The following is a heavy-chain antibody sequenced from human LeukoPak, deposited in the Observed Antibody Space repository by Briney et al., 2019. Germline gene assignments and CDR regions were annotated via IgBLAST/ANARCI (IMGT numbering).Heavy chain of an antibody. CDR2: ISYSGNT. Sequence: AETLSLTCSVSGGSISSDYWSWIRQPPGRGLEWLGYISYSGNTNYNPSLKSRVTISVDTSKNQFSLKLTSVTAADTAVYYCARHVLREAGANYGFDSWGQGSLVTVSS. V-gene: IGHV4-59*08. D-gene: IGHD4/OR15-4a*01. J-gene: IGHJ4*02. CDR1: GGSISSDY. CDR3: ARHVLREAGANYGFDS.